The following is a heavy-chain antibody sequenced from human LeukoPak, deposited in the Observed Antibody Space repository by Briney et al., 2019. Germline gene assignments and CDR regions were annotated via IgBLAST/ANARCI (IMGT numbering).Heavy chain of an antibody. CDR1: GFTVSSNY. J-gene: IGHJ4*02. CDR2: IYGSTSA. Sequence: PGGSLRLSCAASGFTVSSNYINWVRQAPGKGLEWVSLIYGSTSADYADSAKGRFTISRDTSMNTVYLQMNSLRAEDTAVYYCARLNFGDDYWGQGTLVTVSS. CDR3: ARLNFGDDY. V-gene: IGHV3-66*01. D-gene: IGHD4-17*01.